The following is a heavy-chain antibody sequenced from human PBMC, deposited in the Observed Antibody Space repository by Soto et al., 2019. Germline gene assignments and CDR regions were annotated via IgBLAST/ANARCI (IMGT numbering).Heavy chain of an antibody. CDR1: GFIFNNYA. CDR3: AKALVPALTAKFGY. J-gene: IGHJ4*02. Sequence: PGGSLRLSCAASGFIFNNYAMTWVRQAPGKGLEWASTVTASGGGTFYANSVKGRFTISRDNSRNTLHLQMSSLRVEDTALYYCAKALVPALTAKFGYWGQGTLVTVSS. V-gene: IGHV3-23*01. CDR2: VTASGGGT. D-gene: IGHD5-18*01.